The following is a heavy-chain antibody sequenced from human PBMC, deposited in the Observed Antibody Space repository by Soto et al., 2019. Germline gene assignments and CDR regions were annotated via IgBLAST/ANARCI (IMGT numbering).Heavy chain of an antibody. CDR1: GFTFSDYY. Sequence: GGSLRLSCAASGFTFSDYYMSWIRQAQGKGLEWVSYISSSGSTIYYTDSVKGRFTTSRDNAKNSLYLQMNSLRAEDTAVYYCARVMGSSSWYWFDPWGQGTRVTAPQ. J-gene: IGHJ5*02. CDR2: ISSSGSTI. D-gene: IGHD6-13*01. CDR3: ARVMGSSSWYWFDP. V-gene: IGHV3-11*01.